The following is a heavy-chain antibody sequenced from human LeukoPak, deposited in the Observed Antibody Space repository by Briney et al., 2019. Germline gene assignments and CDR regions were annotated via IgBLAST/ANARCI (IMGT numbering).Heavy chain of an antibody. CDR1: DGSISSSNW. D-gene: IGHD3-10*01. Sequence: SGTLSLTCAVSDGSISSSNWWTWVRQPPGKGLEWIGEVYHSGSTNYNPSLKSRVTMSVDTSKNQFSLKLSSVTAADTAVYYCATQAGGSGSFIIDYWGQGTLVTVSS. V-gene: IGHV4-4*02. CDR3: ATQAGGSGSFIIDY. CDR2: VYHSGST. J-gene: IGHJ4*02.